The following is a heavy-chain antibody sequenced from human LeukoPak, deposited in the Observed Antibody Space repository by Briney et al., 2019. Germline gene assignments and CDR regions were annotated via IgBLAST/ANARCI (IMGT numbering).Heavy chain of an antibody. CDR1: GFTFSNAW. CDR3: AKATARSYYYGMDV. Sequence: PGGSLRLSCAASGFTFSNAWMSWVRQAPGKGLEWVAVISYDGSNKYYADSVKGRFTISRDNSKNTLYLQMNRLRAEDTGVYYCAKATARSYYYGMDVWGQGTTVTVSS. CDR2: ISYDGSNK. J-gene: IGHJ6*01. V-gene: IGHV3-30-3*02. D-gene: IGHD6-25*01.